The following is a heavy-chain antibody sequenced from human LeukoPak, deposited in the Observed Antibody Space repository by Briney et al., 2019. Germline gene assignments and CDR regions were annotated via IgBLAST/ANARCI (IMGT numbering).Heavy chain of an antibody. CDR2: ISYDGSNK. CDR3: AREWAF. J-gene: IGHJ3*01. CDR1: GFTFSSFA. Sequence: GGSLRLSCAASGFTFSSFAMHWVRQAPGKGLEWVAVISYDGSNKYYADSVKGRFTISRDNYKNTLYLQMNSLIFEDTAVYYCAREWAFWGQGTMVTVSS. V-gene: IGHV3-30-3*01.